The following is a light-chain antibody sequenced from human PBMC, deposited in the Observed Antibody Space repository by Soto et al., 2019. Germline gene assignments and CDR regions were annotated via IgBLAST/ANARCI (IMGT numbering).Light chain of an antibody. Sequence: EIVLTQSPGTLSLSPGERATLSCRASQSISSNFLAWYQQKPGQAPRLLIYGPSSRATGIPDRFSGSGSGTDFTLTISRLETEDFAVYYCHQYGRSPPWTFGQGTRVEI. V-gene: IGKV3-20*01. CDR1: QSISSNF. J-gene: IGKJ1*01. CDR3: HQYGRSPPWT. CDR2: GPS.